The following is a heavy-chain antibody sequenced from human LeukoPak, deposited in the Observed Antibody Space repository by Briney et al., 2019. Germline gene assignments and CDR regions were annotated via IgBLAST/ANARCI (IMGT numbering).Heavy chain of an antibody. CDR2: ISGSGGST. V-gene: IGHV3-23*01. D-gene: IGHD2-21*02. Sequence: GGSLRLSCAASGFTFSSHAMSWVRQAPGKGLEWVSGISGSGGSTYYTDSVKGRFTISRDNSKNTLYPQMNSLRAEDTAVYYCAKVVVVVTAELAFDYWGQGTLVTVSS. CDR1: GFTFSSHA. CDR3: AKVVVVVTAELAFDY. J-gene: IGHJ4*02.